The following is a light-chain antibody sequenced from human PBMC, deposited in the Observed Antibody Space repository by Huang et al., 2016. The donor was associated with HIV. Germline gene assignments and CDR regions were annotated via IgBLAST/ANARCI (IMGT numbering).Light chain of an antibody. CDR1: QSVSSY. V-gene: IGKV3-11*01. CDR2: DAS. Sequence: EIVLTQSPATLSLSAGDRATLSCRASQSVSSYLAWYQQKAGRAPRLLIYDASNRATGIPARFSGSGSGTDFTLTISSLEPEDFAVYYCQHPGTFGQGTRLEIK. CDR3: QHPGT. J-gene: IGKJ5*01.